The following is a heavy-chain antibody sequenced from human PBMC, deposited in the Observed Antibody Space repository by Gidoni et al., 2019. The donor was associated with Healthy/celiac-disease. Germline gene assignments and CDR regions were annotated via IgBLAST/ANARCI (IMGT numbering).Heavy chain of an antibody. CDR1: AGSISSSSYY. V-gene: IGHV4-39*01. CDR3: ASIYYYYYDMDV. Sequence: QLQLQESGPGLVKPSETLSLTCTVSAGSISSSSYYWGWIRQPPGKGLEWIGSIYYSGSTYYNPSLKSRVTISVDTSKNQFSLKLSSVTAADTAVYYCASIYYYYYDMDVWGKGTTVTVSS. J-gene: IGHJ6*03. CDR2: IYYSGST.